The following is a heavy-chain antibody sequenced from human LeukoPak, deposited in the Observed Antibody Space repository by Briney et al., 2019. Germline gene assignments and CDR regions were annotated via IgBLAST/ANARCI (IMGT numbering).Heavy chain of an antibody. J-gene: IGHJ6*02. V-gene: IGHV1-69*05. D-gene: IGHD5-12*01. CDR3: ALIAGGYDSYYYYGMDV. Sequence: GASVKVSCKASGGTFSSYAISWVRQAPGQGLEWMGGIIPIFGTANYAQKFQGRVTITTDESTSTAYMELSSLRSEDTAVYYCALIAGGYDSYYYYGMDVWGQGTTVTVSS. CDR2: IIPIFGTA. CDR1: GGTFSSYA.